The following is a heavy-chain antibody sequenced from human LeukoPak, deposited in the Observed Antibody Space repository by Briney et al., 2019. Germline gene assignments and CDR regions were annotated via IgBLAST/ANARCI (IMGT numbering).Heavy chain of an antibody. CDR3: VSAIRGVPARHPVGY. J-gene: IGHJ4*02. CDR2: INHSGST. D-gene: IGHD2-2*01. Sequence: GSLRLSCAASGFTFSSHWMSWVRQAPGKGLEWIGEINHSGSTNYNPSLRNRVTISVDTSKNQFSLKVRSVTAADTALYYCVSAIRGVPARHPVGYWGQGTLVTVSS. CDR1: GFTFSSHW. V-gene: IGHV4-34*01.